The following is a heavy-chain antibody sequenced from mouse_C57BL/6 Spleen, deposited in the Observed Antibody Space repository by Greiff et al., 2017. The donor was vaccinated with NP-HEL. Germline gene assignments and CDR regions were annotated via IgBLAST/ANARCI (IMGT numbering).Heavy chain of an antibody. CDR1: GYTFTSYT. D-gene: IGHD1-1*01. CDR2: INPSSGYT. J-gene: IGHJ2*01. Sequence: VQLQQSGAELARPGASVKMSCKASGYTFTSYTMHWVKQRPGQGLEWIGYINPSSGYTKYNQKFKDKATLTADKSSSTAYMQLSSLTSDDSAVYYCARCGTTVVAGDYFDYWGQGTTLTVSS. CDR3: ARCGTTVVAGDYFDY. V-gene: IGHV1-4*01.